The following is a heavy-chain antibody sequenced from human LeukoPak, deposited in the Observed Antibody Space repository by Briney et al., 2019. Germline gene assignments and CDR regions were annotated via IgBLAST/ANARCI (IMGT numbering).Heavy chain of an antibody. Sequence: SETLSLTCAVYGGSFSGNYWSWIRQPPGKGLEWIGDINHSGTTNYSPSLKSRVTISVDTSKNQFSLKLSSVTAADTAVYFCARGPYSYDSSGAFDIWGQGTMVTVSS. D-gene: IGHD3-22*01. CDR2: INHSGTT. CDR3: ARGPYSYDSSGAFDI. V-gene: IGHV4-34*01. J-gene: IGHJ3*02. CDR1: GGSFSGNY.